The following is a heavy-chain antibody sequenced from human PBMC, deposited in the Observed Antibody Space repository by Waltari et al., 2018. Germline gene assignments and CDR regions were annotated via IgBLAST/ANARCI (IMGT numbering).Heavy chain of an antibody. V-gene: IGHV1-69*04. CDR3: ARDRTDGDYEGWVDP. Sequence: QVQLVQSGAEVKKPGSSVKVSCKASGGTFSSYAISWVRQAPGQGLEWRGRIIPSLGIANYAQKFQGRVTITADKSTSTAYMELSSLRSEDTAVYYCARDRTDGDYEGWVDPWGQGTLVTVSS. CDR2: IIPSLGIA. J-gene: IGHJ5*02. CDR1: GGTFSSYA. D-gene: IGHD4-17*01.